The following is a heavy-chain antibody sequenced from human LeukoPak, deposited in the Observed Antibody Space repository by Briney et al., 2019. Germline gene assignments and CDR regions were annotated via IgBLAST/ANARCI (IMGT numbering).Heavy chain of an antibody. V-gene: IGHV3-72*01. CDR1: GYGFSDQY. CDR2: IGNRASRYST. D-gene: IGHD2-21*02. J-gene: IGHJ3*02. CDR3: TRGHCGQAVYAFDI. Sequence: GGSLRLSCIASGYGFSDQYMDWVRQAPGKGLQWVGRIGNRASRYSTDYAASVKGRFTISRDDSRNSLYLQMTSLSTDDTALYFCTRGHCGQAVYAFDIWGPGTMVTVSS.